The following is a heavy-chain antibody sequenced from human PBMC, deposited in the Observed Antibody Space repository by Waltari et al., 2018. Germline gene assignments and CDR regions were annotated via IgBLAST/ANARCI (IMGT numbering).Heavy chain of an antibody. CDR3: ALGTKAYSNSNFDY. J-gene: IGHJ4*02. CDR1: GYTFPGHY. CDR2: IYPNSGGT. V-gene: IGHV1-2*02. Sequence: QVQLVQSGAEVNKPGASVKVSCKTSGYTFPGHYMHCLRQAPGQGLEWMGWIYPNSGGTNSAQKFQGRVIMTRDTSISTAYMELSRLTSDDTAVYYCALGTKAYSNSNFDYWGQGTLVTVSS. D-gene: IGHD7-27*01.